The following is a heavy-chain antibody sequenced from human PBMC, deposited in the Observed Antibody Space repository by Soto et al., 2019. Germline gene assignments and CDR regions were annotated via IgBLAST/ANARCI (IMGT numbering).Heavy chain of an antibody. CDR2: ISWDGGIT. J-gene: IGHJ4*02. D-gene: IGHD3-9*01. V-gene: IGHV3-43*01. CDR3: AKDSYDILTGQKRYFDS. CDR1: GFPFNAYT. Sequence: GGSLNLSCAASGFPFNAYTMHWVRPAPGKGLEWVSLISWDGGITYYGDSVKGRFTVSRDNSDNSLYLQMTSLRSDDTAFYYCAKDSYDILTGQKRYFDSWGQGTLVTVSA.